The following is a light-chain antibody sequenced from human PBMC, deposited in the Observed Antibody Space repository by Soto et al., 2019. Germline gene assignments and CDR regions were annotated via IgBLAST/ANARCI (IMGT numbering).Light chain of an antibody. CDR1: QNVATN. CDR2: GAT. Sequence: EIVMTQSPASLSVSSGESATLSCRASQNVATNLAWYQHEHGQPPRLLIYGATTRATGVPARFSGSGSGTYFTLTIRVPQSEDYALYYCQKYNDWTPEDTFGQGTKLEIK. V-gene: IGKV3-15*01. CDR3: QKYNDWTPEDT. J-gene: IGKJ2*01.